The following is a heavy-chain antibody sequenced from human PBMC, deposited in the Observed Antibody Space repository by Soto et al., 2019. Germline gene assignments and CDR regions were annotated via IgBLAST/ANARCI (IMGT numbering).Heavy chain of an antibody. V-gene: IGHV1-69*01. CDR1: GGTFSSYA. CDR3: ARDRQLWPPSDSWFDP. J-gene: IGHJ5*02. D-gene: IGHD5-18*01. CDR2: IIPIFGTA. Sequence: QVQLVQSGAEVKKPGSSVKVSCKASGGTFSSYAISWVRQAPGQGLEWMGGIIPIFGTANYAQKFQGRVTITADEATSTAYMELSSLRSEDTAVYYCARDRQLWPPSDSWFDPWGQGTLVTVSS.